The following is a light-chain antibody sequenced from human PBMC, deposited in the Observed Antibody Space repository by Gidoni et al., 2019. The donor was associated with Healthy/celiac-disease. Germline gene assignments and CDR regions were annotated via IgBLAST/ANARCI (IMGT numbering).Light chain of an antibody. CDR1: QSVSSY. CDR3: QQRSNWPPAIT. Sequence: FNQSPPTLPLSRWERATLSCRASQSVSSYLAWYQQKPGQAPRLLIYDASNRAAGIPARSSGSGVGTDFTLTISSIEPEDFAIYSCQQRSNWPPAITFXXXTRLEIK. CDR2: DAS. V-gene: IGKV3-11*01. J-gene: IGKJ5*01.